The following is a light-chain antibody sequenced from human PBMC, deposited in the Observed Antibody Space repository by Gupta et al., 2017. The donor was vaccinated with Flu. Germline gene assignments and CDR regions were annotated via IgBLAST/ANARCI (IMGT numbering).Light chain of an antibody. CDR3: QQHGSSAYS. Sequence: EIVLTQSPGTLSLSPGERATLSCRASQRVSSSYLAWYQQKPGQAPRLLIYATSSRATGVPDRFSGSGSGTSFTLTISRLEPEDFAVYYCQQHGSSAYSFGQGTKLEIK. CDR1: QRVSSSY. J-gene: IGKJ2*03. CDR2: ATS. V-gene: IGKV3-20*01.